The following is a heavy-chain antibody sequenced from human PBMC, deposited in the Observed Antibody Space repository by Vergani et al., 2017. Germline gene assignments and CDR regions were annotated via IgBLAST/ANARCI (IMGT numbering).Heavy chain of an antibody. D-gene: IGHD3-10*01. CDR2: INHSGST. CDR3: ARAPYGSGNNYYYYGMDV. V-gene: IGHV4-34*01. Sequence: QVQLQQWGAGLLKPSETLSLTCAVYGGSFSGYYWSWIRQPPGKGLEWIGEINHSGSTNYNPSLKSRVTISVDTSKNQCSLKLSSVTAADTAVYYCARAPYGSGNNYYYYGMDVWGQGTTVTVSS. CDR1: GGSFSGYY. J-gene: IGHJ6*02.